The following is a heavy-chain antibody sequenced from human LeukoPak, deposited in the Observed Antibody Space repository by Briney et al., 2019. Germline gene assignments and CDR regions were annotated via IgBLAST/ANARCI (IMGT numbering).Heavy chain of an antibody. J-gene: IGHJ4*02. CDR3: ARGALVFDY. Sequence: SETLSLTCTVSGGSISSYYWSWIRQPPGKGLEWIGYIYYSGSTNYNPSLKSRVTISVDTSKNQFSLKLSTVPAADTAVYYCARGALVFDYWGQGTLVTVSS. CDR1: GGSISSYY. V-gene: IGHV4-59*01. CDR2: IYYSGST. D-gene: IGHD1-26*01.